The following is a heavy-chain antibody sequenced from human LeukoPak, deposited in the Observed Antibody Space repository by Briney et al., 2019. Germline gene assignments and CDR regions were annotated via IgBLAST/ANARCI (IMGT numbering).Heavy chain of an antibody. D-gene: IGHD3-10*01. Sequence: GGSLRLSCAASGFTFSSYTMSWVRQAPGKGLEWVSAISGNGGSTYYADSVKGRFTISRDNSKNTLYLQMNNLRAEDTAVYYCASRGSGSYPHDYWGQGTLVTVSS. CDR1: GFTFSSYT. CDR2: ISGNGGST. J-gene: IGHJ4*02. V-gene: IGHV3-23*01. CDR3: ASRGSGSYPHDY.